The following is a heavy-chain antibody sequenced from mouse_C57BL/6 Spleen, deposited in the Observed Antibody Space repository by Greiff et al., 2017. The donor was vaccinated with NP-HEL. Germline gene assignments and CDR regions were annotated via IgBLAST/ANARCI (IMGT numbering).Heavy chain of an antibody. V-gene: IGHV1-26*01. D-gene: IGHD2-13*01. Sequence: EVQLQQSGPELVKPGASVKISCKASGYTFTDYYMNWVKQSHGKSLEWIGDINPNNGGTSYNQKFKGKATLTVDKSSSTAYMELRSLTSEDSAVYYCARWRLRGAMDYLGQGTSVTVSS. CDR3: ARWRLRGAMDY. CDR2: INPNNGGT. J-gene: IGHJ4*01. CDR1: GYTFTDYY.